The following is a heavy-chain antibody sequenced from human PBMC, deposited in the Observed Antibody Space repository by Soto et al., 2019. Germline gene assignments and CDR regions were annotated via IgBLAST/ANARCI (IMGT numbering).Heavy chain of an antibody. V-gene: IGHV3-7*01. CDR3: ASYNWFDP. CDR2: IKQDGSEK. Sequence: QPGGSLRLSCAASGFNFSSYWMSWVRQAPGKGLEWVANIKQDGSEKYYVDYVKGRFTISRDNAKNSLYLQMNSLRAEDTAVYYCASYNWFDPWGQGTLVTVSS. CDR1: GFNFSSYW. J-gene: IGHJ5*02.